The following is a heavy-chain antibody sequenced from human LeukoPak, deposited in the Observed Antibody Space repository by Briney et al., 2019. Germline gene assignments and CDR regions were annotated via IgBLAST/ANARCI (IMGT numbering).Heavy chain of an antibody. CDR1: GGSISSYY. Sequence: PSETLSLTCTVSGGSISSYYWSWIRQPPGKGLEWIGYIYYSGSTNYNPSLKSRVTISVDTSKNQFSLKLSSVTAADTAVYYCARHGGITMTAGPHEYFQHWGQGTLVTVSS. CDR3: ARHGGITMTAGPHEYFQH. V-gene: IGHV4-59*08. CDR2: IYYSGST. J-gene: IGHJ1*01. D-gene: IGHD3-22*01.